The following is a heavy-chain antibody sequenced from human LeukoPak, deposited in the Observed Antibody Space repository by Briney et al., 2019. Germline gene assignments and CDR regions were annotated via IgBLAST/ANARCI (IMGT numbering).Heavy chain of an antibody. CDR2: INPNSGGT. J-gene: IGHJ4*02. V-gene: IGHV1-2*06. CDR1: GYTFTGYY. Sequence: ASVKVSCQASGYTFTGYYMHWVRQAPGQGLEWMGRINPNSGGTNYAQKFRGRVTMTRDTSISTAYMELSRLRSDDTAVYYCARGGYGDPGPPDYWGQGTLVTVSS. CDR3: ARGGYGDPGPPDY. D-gene: IGHD4-17*01.